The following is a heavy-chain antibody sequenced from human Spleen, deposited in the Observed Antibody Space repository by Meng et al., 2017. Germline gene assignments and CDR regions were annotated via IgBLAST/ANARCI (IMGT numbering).Heavy chain of an antibody. CDR3: LRGSGGSV. V-gene: IGHV4-4*02. CDR2: MFHTGSS. D-gene: IGHD3-10*01. J-gene: IGHJ1*01. Sequence: QVHLQESGPGLVKPSGTLSLTCAVSGGSISSRNWWTWVRQPPGKGLEWIGEMFHTGSSNYNPSLKSRVSISVDTSKNQFSLKLTSVTAADTAVYHCLRGSGGSVWGQGTLVTVSS. CDR1: GGSISSRNW.